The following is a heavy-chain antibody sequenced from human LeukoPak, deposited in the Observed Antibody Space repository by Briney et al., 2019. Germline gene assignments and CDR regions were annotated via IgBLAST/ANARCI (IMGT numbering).Heavy chain of an antibody. CDR2: IWYDGSNK. Sequence: GGSLTLSCAASGFTFSTHSMYWVRQAPGKGLEWVAVIWYDGSNKYYADSVKGRFTISRDNSKNTLYLQMNSLRAEDTAVYYCARRRGYYFDYWGQGTLVTVSS. D-gene: IGHD2-21*01. CDR1: GFTFSTHS. V-gene: IGHV3-33*08. CDR3: ARRRGYYFDY. J-gene: IGHJ4*02.